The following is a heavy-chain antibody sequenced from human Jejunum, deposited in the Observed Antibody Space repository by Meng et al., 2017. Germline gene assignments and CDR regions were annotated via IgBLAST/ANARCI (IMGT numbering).Heavy chain of an antibody. CDR2: IYHTGSP. D-gene: IGHD2-2*03. J-gene: IGHJ4*02. V-gene: IGHV4-30-2*01. CDR1: GGSINSDGFT. Sequence: QLQLQESGSGLVKPSQTLSLTCAVSGGSINSDGFTWSWIRQPPGKGLERIGYIYHTGSPYYNPSLKSRLTISVDKSVNQFSLKLSSVTAADTAVYYCARMDSAVHYFDYWGQGTLVTVSS. CDR3: ARMDSAVHYFDY.